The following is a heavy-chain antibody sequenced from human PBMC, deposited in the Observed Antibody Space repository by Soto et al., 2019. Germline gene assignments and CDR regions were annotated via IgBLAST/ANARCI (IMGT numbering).Heavy chain of an antibody. J-gene: IGHJ3*02. CDR1: GGSISSSNYF. V-gene: IGHV4-39*01. Sequence: SETLSLTCTISGGSISSSNYFWGWIRQPPGKGLEWIGSIYYSSSTSYNSSLKSRVTISVDTSKNQFSLRLSSVTAADTAVYYCASPTLGAFDIWGQGTMVTVSS. CDR3: ASPTLGAFDI. CDR2: IYYSSST. D-gene: IGHD3-16*01.